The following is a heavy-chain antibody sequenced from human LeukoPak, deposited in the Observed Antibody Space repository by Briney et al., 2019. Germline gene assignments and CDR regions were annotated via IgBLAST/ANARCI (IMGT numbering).Heavy chain of an antibody. CDR2: INHSGST. D-gene: IGHD2-15*01. CDR3: ARGAGYYYYGMDV. CDR1: GGSFSAYY. Sequence: PSETLSLTCAVYGGSFSAYYWSWIRQPPGQGLGWIGEINHSGSTNYNPSIKSRVTISVDTSKNQFSLKLSSVTAADTAVYYCARGAGYYYYGMDVWGQGTTVTVSS. J-gene: IGHJ6*02. V-gene: IGHV4-34*01.